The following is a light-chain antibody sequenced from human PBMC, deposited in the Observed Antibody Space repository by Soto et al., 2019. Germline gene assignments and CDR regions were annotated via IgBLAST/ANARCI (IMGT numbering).Light chain of an antibody. J-gene: IGKJ4*01. CDR2: KVS. CDR1: QSLVYSDGNTY. V-gene: IGKV2-30*01. CDR3: MQGRHWPLT. Sequence: DVVMTQSPLSLPVTLGQPASISCRSSQSLVYSDGNTYLNWFQQRPGQSPRRLIYKVSNRDSGVPERFSGRGSGTDFTQKISRGEDEDGWVYYFMQGRHWPLTLGGGTKVEIK.